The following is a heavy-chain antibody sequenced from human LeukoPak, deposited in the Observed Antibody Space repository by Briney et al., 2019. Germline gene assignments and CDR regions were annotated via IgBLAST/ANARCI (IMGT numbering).Heavy chain of an antibody. V-gene: IGHV3-9*01. CDR2: ISWNSGSI. J-gene: IGHJ4*02. Sequence: GRSLRLSCAASGFTFDDYAMHWVRQAPGKGLEWVSGISWNSGSIGYADSVKGRFTISRDNAKNSLYLQMNSLRAEDTALYYCAKDIGIVAAGPFDYWGQGTLVTVSS. D-gene: IGHD6-13*01. CDR1: GFTFDDYA. CDR3: AKDIGIVAAGPFDY.